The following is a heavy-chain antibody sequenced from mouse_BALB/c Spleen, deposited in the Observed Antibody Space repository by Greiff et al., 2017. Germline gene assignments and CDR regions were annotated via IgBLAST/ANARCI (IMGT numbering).Heavy chain of an antibody. D-gene: IGHD2-1*01. J-gene: IGHJ4*01. Sequence: VQLVESGPGLVAPSQSLSITCTVSGFSLTSYGVHWVRQPPGKGLEWLGVIWAGGSTNYNSALMSRLSISKDNSKRQVFLKMNSLQTDDTAMYYCAREGYYGNYYAMDYWGQGTSVTVSS. CDR1: GFSLTSYG. V-gene: IGHV2-9*02. CDR2: IWAGGST. CDR3: AREGYYGNYYAMDY.